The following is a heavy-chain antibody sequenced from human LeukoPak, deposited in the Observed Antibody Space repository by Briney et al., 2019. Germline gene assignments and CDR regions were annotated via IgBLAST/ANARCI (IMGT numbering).Heavy chain of an antibody. V-gene: IGHV3-23*01. Sequence: GGSLRLSCAASGFIFSTNAMSWVRQAPGKGLEWVSGISTSGGSTYYADSVKGRFTISRDNSKNTLHLQMNSLRVEDTAVYYCPKGGDRGVIDYWGQGTLVTVSS. CDR1: GFIFSTNA. J-gene: IGHJ4*02. D-gene: IGHD3-10*01. CDR2: ISTSGGST. CDR3: PKGGDRGVIDY.